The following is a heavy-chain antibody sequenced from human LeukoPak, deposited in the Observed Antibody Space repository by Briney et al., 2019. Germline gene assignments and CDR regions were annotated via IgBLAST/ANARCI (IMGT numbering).Heavy chain of an antibody. CDR2: ITSSSNYK. CDR3: ARDRGYFDN. V-gene: IGHV3-21*01. Sequence: GGSLRLSCAASGFTLSIYRMNWVRQAPGKGLEWLSSITSSSNYKYYTDSVKVRLTIARDNVQNSLYLQMNSLRAEYTAMYYCARDRGYFDNWGQGTLVTVSS. J-gene: IGHJ4*02. CDR1: GFTLSIYR.